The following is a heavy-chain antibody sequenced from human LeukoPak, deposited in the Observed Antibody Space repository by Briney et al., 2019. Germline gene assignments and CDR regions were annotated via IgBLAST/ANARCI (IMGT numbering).Heavy chain of an antibody. Sequence: PGGSRRLSCAASEFTFSSYGMHWVREAPGKGLYLVVFLRYNGSNKYYADSVKGRFTISRDNSKNTLYLQMNSLRAEDTAVYYCAKDSWEVGATSEIDYWGQGTLVTVSS. J-gene: IGHJ4*02. V-gene: IGHV3-30*02. CDR2: LRYNGSNK. D-gene: IGHD1-26*01. CDR3: AKDSWEVGATSEIDY. CDR1: EFTFSSYG.